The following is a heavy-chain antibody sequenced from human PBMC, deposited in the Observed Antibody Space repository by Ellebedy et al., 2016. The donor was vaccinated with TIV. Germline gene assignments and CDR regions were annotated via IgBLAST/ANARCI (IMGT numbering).Heavy chain of an antibody. CDR1: GGSFSGYY. J-gene: IGHJ4*02. V-gene: IGHV4-34*01. Sequence: MPSETLSLTCAVYGGSFSGYYWSWIRQPPGKGLEWIGEINHSGSTNYNPSLKSRVTISVDTSKNQFSLKLSSVTAAETAVYYCARVRGSSSTPFDYWGQGTLVTVSS. D-gene: IGHD6-6*01. CDR3: ARVRGSSSTPFDY. CDR2: INHSGST.